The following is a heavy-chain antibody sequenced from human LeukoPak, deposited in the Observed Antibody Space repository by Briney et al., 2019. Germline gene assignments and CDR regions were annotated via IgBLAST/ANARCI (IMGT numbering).Heavy chain of an antibody. D-gene: IGHD3-22*01. CDR2: TNTAGNTI. J-gene: IGHJ3*02. V-gene: IGHV3-11*01. CDR1: GFTFRDYF. Sequence: PGGSLRLSCAASGFTFRDYFISWIRQAPGKELEWFAYTNTAGNTIYYADPMKGRFTISRDNAKNSLYLQMNTLRAEDTAVYYCARATYDSSAVDAFDIWGQGTMVTVSP. CDR3: ARATYDSSAVDAFDI.